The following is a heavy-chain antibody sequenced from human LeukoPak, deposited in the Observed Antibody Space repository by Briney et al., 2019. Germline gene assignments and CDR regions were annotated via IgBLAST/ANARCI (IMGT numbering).Heavy chain of an antibody. Sequence: GGSLRLSCAASGFTVSSNYMSWVRQAPGKGLEWVSVIYSGGSIYYADSVKGRFTISRDNSKNTLYLQMNSLRAEDTAVYYCARVYLDYDSSGYYFDYWGQGTLVTVSS. J-gene: IGHJ4*02. D-gene: IGHD3-22*01. CDR1: GFTVSSNY. CDR3: ARVYLDYDSSGYYFDY. CDR2: IYSGGSI. V-gene: IGHV3-53*01.